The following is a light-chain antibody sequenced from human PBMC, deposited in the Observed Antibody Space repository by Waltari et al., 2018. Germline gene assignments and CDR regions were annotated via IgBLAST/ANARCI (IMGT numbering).Light chain of an antibody. J-gene: IGKJ2*01. CDR3: QHYGRSPYA. CDR2: GVS. CDR1: QSLGSSY. V-gene: IGKV3-20*01. Sequence: EIVLTQSPGTLSLSPGERATLSCRASQSLGSSYLAWYQQRPGQAPRLLIYGVSTRVTGITDRFSGSGSGADFTLTISRLEPEDVAIFYCQHYGRSPYAFGQGTKLEIK.